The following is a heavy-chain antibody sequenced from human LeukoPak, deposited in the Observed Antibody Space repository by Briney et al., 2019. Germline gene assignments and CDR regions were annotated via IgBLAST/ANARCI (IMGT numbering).Heavy chain of an antibody. J-gene: IGHJ3*02. V-gene: IGHV3-21*01. CDR3: ARDRWYSSGWYVLGDPGHAFDI. CDR1: GFTFSSYS. CDR2: ISSSSSYI. D-gene: IGHD6-19*01. Sequence: KAGGSLRLSCAASGFTFSSYSMNWVRQAPGKGLEWVSSISSSSSYIYYADSVKGRFTISRDNAKNSLYLQMNSLRAEDTAVYYCARDRWYSSGWYVLGDPGHAFDIWGQGTMVTVSS.